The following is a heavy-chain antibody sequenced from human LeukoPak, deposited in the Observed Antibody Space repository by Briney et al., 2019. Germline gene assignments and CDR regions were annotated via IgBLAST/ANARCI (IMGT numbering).Heavy chain of an antibody. Sequence: SETLSLTCTVSGGSIRSSSYYWGWIRQPPGKGLEWIGTIYYSGSTYYKSSLKSRVTISVDTSKNQFSLKLSSVTAADTAVNYCARHMVESRDGYLSAFDIWGQGTMVTVSS. D-gene: IGHD5-24*01. CDR3: ARHMVESRDGYLSAFDI. CDR1: GGSIRSSSYY. V-gene: IGHV4-39*01. J-gene: IGHJ3*02. CDR2: IYYSGST.